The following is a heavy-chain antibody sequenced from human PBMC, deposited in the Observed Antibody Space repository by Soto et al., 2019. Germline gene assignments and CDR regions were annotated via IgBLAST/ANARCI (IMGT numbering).Heavy chain of an antibody. V-gene: IGHV3-23*01. J-gene: IGHJ4*02. CDR2: ISTSGGST. Sequence: PGGSLRLSCAASGFTFSNYAMTWARQAPGKGLEWVSGISTSGGSTYHADSVKGRFTISRDNSKNTLYLQMDSLRAEDTAVYYCAKDPTRRTGIVVPAAISIYWGQGTLVTVSS. CDR1: GFTFSNYA. D-gene: IGHD2-2*02. CDR3: AKDPTRRTGIVVPAAISIY.